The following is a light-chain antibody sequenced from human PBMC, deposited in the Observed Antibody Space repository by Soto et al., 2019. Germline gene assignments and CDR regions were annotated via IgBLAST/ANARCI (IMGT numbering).Light chain of an antibody. CDR3: QQGYSNPIT. CDR2: ASS. Sequence: DIQLTQSPFSLSASIGDRVTITCRASQSISGYLNWYQQKPGQAPKPLIYASSTLQSGVPSRFGGRGSGTDFTLTITSLQPEDSATYYCQQGYSNPITFGQGTRL. J-gene: IGKJ5*01. CDR1: QSISGY. V-gene: IGKV1-39*01.